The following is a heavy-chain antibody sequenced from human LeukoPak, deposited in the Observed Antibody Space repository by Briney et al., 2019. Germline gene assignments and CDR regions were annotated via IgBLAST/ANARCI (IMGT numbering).Heavy chain of an antibody. J-gene: IGHJ4*02. Sequence: SQTLSLTCVISGDSVSSNSAAWNWNRQSPSRGLEWLGRTYYRSKWYYHYAVSMKSRITVKPDTSKNQFSLQLNSVTPEDTAVYYCARTRDLGPDYWGQGTLVTVSS. CDR3: ARTRDLGPDY. D-gene: IGHD1-26*01. V-gene: IGHV6-1*01. CDR1: GDSVSSNSAA. CDR2: TYYRSKWYY.